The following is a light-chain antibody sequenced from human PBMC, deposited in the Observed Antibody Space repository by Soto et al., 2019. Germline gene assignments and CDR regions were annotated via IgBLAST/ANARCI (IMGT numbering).Light chain of an antibody. CDR3: ATWDDSLDGVV. CDR2: SNT. Sequence: QSVLTQPPSASGTPGQTIAISCSGGSSNIGSHTVNWYQQLPGTAPRLLIYSNTQRPSGVPDRFSGSKSGTSASLAITGLRSDSEGDYYCATWDDSLDGVVFGGGTKVTVL. CDR1: SSNIGSHT. J-gene: IGLJ2*01. V-gene: IGLV1-44*01.